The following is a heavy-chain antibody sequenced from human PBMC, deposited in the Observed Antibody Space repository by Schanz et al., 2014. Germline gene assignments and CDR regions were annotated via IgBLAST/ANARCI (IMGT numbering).Heavy chain of an antibody. CDR1: GFTFGSYG. Sequence: EEQLLQSGGGLVQPGGSLRLSCAASGFTFGSYGMSWVRQGPGKGLEWVSGISGGGGTRNYADSVEGRFTISRDNSRNTLYLQMNSLRTEDTAVYYCAKGMGYCSGGTCYDYYYYGLDVWGQGTTVTVSS. CDR2: ISGGGGTR. D-gene: IGHD2-15*01. J-gene: IGHJ6*02. V-gene: IGHV3-23*01. CDR3: AKGMGYCSGGTCYDYYYYGLDV.